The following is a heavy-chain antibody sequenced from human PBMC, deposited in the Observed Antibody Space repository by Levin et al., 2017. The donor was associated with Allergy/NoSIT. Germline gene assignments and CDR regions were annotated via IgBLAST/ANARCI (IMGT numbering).Heavy chain of an antibody. CDR2: IKQDGTEK. CDR1: GFTFSNYW. J-gene: IGHJ4*02. V-gene: IGHV3-7*03. Sequence: GGSLRLSCAASGFTFSNYWMTWVRQAPGKGLEWVANIKQDGTEKYFVDSLKGRFTISRDNAKNSLYLQMNSLRAEDTAVYFCARGYSSGGAGRADIWGQGTLVTVSS. D-gene: IGHD2-15*01. CDR3: ARGYSSGGAGRADI.